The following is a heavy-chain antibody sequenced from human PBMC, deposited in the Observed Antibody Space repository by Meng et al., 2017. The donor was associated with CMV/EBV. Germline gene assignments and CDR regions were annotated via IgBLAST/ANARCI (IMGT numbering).Heavy chain of an antibody. CDR1: GFTFSSYS. CDR2: ISSSSSYI. J-gene: IGHJ6*02. Sequence: GGSLRLSCAASGFTFSSYSMNWVRQAPGKGLEWVSSISSSSSYIYYADSVKGRFTISRDNAKNSLYLQMNSLRAEDTAVYYCARVLPDCSSTSCYGMHVWGQGTTVTVSS. D-gene: IGHD2-2*01. V-gene: IGHV3-21*01. CDR3: ARVLPDCSSTSCYGMHV.